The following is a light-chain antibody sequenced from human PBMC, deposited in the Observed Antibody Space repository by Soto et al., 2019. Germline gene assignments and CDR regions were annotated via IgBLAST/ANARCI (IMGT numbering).Light chain of an antibody. J-gene: IGLJ2*01. CDR2: EVS. V-gene: IGLV2-14*01. CDR1: SSDVGGYDY. Sequence: QSALTQPASVSVSPGQSITISCTGSSSDVGGYDYVSWYQQHPGKAPKLMIYEVSNRPSGVSNRFSGSKSGNTASLTISGLQAEDEADYYCCSYTGSLTLLFGGGTKLTVL. CDR3: CSYTGSLTLL.